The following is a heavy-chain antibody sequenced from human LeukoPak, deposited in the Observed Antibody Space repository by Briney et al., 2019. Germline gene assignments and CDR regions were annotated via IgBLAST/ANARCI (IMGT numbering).Heavy chain of an antibody. D-gene: IGHD4-17*01. CDR1: GFTFSSYE. CDR3: AKGQTTVMAFDI. CDR2: ISGSGGST. Sequence: PGGSLRLSCAASGFTFSSYEMTWVRQAPGKGLEWVSAISGSGGSTYYADSVKGRFTISRDNSKNTLYQQVNSLRAEDTAVYYCAKGQTTVMAFDIWGQGTMVTVSS. J-gene: IGHJ3*02. V-gene: IGHV3-23*01.